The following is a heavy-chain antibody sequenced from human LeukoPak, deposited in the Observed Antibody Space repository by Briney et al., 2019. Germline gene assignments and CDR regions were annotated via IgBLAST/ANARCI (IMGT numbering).Heavy chain of an antibody. V-gene: IGHV1-8*01. J-gene: IGHJ5*02. D-gene: IGHD3-22*01. Sequence: VSVKVSCKASGYTFTSYDINWVRQATGQGLEWMGWMNPNSGNTGYAQKFQGRVTMTRNTSISTAYMELSSLRSEDTAVYYCARARPLSSMIVVVITKEYWFDPWGQGTLVTVSS. CDR3: ARARPLSSMIVVVITKEYWFDP. CDR2: MNPNSGNT. CDR1: GYTFTSYD.